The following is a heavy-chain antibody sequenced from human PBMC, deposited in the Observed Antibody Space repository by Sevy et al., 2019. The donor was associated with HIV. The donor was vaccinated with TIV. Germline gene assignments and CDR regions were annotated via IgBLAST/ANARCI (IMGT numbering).Heavy chain of an antibody. CDR3: ARGYCTGTSCSSGRAWVDFDI. CDR1: GFTFSSYS. J-gene: IGHJ3*02. V-gene: IGHV3-21*01. Sequence: GGSLRLSCAVSGFTFSSYSMNWVRQAPGKGLEWVSSISSSSNYIYYADSVKGRFTISRDNAKDSLFLQMNRLRAEDTAIYYCARGYCTGTSCSSGRAWVDFDIWGQGTMVTVSS. CDR2: ISSSSNYI. D-gene: IGHD2-15*01.